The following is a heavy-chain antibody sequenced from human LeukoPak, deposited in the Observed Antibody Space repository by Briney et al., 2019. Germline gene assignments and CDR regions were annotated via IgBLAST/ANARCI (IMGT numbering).Heavy chain of an antibody. CDR2: ISYDGSNK. J-gene: IGHJ4*02. CDR1: GFTFSSYA. V-gene: IGHV3-30-3*01. Sequence: PGRSLRLSCAASGFTFSSYAMHWVRQAPGKGLEWVAVISYDGSNKYYADSVKGRFTISRDNSKNTLYLQMNSLRAEDTAVYYCARDYRAGIAAAGILDYWGQGTLVTVSS. CDR3: ARDYRAGIAAAGILDY. D-gene: IGHD6-13*01.